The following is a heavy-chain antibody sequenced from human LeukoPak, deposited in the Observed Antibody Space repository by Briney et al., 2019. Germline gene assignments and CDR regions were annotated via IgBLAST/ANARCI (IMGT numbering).Heavy chain of an antibody. CDR1: GFTFSSYS. CDR3: ARAQDSSGYCF. CDR2: ISSSSYV. V-gene: IGHV3-21*01. Sequence: PGGSLRLSCAASGFTFSSYSMNWVRQAPGKGLEWVSSISSSSYVYYADSVKGRFTISRDNAKNSLYLQMNSLRAEDTAVYYCARAQDSSGYCFGGQGTLVTVSS. J-gene: IGHJ4*02. D-gene: IGHD3-22*01.